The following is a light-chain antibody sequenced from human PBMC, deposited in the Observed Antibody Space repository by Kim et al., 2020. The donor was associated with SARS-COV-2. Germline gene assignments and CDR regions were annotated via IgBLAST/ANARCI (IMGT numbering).Light chain of an antibody. J-gene: IGKJ4*01. CDR1: QSGGST. Sequence: PGERATLSCRASQSGGSTLAGYQQKPGQAPRLLIYGASYRATGVPARLSGSGSGTEFTLTISSLQSEDSAVYYCQQYNNRPPLTFGGGTKVEIK. V-gene: IGKV3-15*01. CDR2: GAS. CDR3: QQYNNRPPLT.